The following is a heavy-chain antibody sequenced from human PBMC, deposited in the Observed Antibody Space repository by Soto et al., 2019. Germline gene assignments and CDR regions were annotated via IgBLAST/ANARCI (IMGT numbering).Heavy chain of an antibody. J-gene: IGHJ5*02. CDR2: IKQDGSEK. Sequence: PGGSLRLSCAASGFTFSSYWMSWVRQAPGKGPEWVANIKQDGSEKYYVDSVKGRFTISRDNAKNSLYPQMNSLRAEDTAVYYCARGHEVLETYCTNGVCPNSPFVWFDPWGQGTLVTVSS. CDR3: ARGHEVLETYCTNGVCPNSPFVWFDP. V-gene: IGHV3-7*03. CDR1: GFTFSSYW. D-gene: IGHD2-8*01.